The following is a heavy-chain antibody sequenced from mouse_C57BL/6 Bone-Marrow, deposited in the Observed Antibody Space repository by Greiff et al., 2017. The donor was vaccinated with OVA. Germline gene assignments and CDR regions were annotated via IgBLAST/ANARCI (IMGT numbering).Heavy chain of an antibody. CDR1: GYTFTDYE. V-gene: IGHV1-15*01. CDR3: TRNYRGY. Sequence: VKLQESGAELVRPGASVTLSCKASGYTFTDYEMHWVKQTPVHGLEWIGAIDPETGGTAYNQKFKGKAILTADKSSSTAYMELRSLTSEDSAVYYCTRNYRGYWGQGTSVTVSS. CDR2: IDPETGGT. D-gene: IGHD2-12*01. J-gene: IGHJ4*01.